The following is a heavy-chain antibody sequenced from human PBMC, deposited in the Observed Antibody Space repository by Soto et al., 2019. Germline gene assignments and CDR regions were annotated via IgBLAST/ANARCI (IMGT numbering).Heavy chain of an antibody. CDR2: IDWDDDK. CDR1: GFSLSTSGMC. D-gene: IGHD2-15*01. J-gene: IGHJ6*03. CDR3: ARTPMLLRDSYYYYYMDV. V-gene: IGHV2-70*11. Sequence: SGPTLVKPTQTLTLTCTFSGFSLSTSGMCVSWIRQPPGKALEWLARIDWDDDKYYSTSLKTRLTISKDTSKNQVVLTMTNMDPVDTATYYCARTPMLLRDSYYYYYMDVWGKGTTVTVSS.